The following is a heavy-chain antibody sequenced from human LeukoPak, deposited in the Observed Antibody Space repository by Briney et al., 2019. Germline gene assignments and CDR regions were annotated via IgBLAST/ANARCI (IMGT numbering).Heavy chain of an antibody. V-gene: IGHV4-34*01. D-gene: IGHD2-2*02. CDR3: ARPQGDIVVVPAVIYAFDI. CDR2: INHSGST. J-gene: IGHJ3*02. Sequence: SETLSLTCAVYGGSFSGYYWNWIRQPPGKGLEWIGEINHSGSTNYNPSLKSRVTISVDTSKNQFSLKLSSVTAADTAVYYCARPQGDIVVVPAVIYAFDIWGQGTMVTVSS. CDR1: GGSFSGYY.